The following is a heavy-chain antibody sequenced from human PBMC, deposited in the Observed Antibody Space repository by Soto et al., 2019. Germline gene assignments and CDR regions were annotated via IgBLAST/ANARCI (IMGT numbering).Heavy chain of an antibody. J-gene: IGHJ3*02. CDR2: LTPSGGET. V-gene: IGHV3-23*01. D-gene: IGHD4-17*01. CDR3: ARPRGYGVFDAYDI. CDR1: GFTFSTYA. Sequence: GGSLRLSCVASGFTFSTYAMSWVRQAPGKGLEWVSALTPSGGETYYADSVKGRFTISIDNSMNALYLQMNSLRIEDTAVYYCARPRGYGVFDAYDIWGQGTMVTVSS.